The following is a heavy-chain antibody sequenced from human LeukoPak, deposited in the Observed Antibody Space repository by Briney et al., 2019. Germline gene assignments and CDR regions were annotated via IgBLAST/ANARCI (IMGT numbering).Heavy chain of an antibody. CDR3: AKAIVGAIDY. CDR2: ISWNSGSI. CDR1: GFTFDDYA. J-gene: IGHJ4*02. D-gene: IGHD1-26*01. Sequence: GGSLRLSCAASGFTFDDYAMHWVRQAPGKGLEWVSGISWNSGSIGYADSVKGRFTISRDNAKNSLYLQVNSLRAEDTALYYCAKAIVGAIDYWGQGTLVTVSS. V-gene: IGHV3-9*01.